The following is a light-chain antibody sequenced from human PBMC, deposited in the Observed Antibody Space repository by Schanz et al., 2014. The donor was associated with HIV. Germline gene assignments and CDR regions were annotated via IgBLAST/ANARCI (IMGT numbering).Light chain of an antibody. J-gene: IGLJ2*01. CDR2: LNSDGSH. V-gene: IGLV4-69*01. CDR1: SGHNNYA. CDR3: QTWGAGPWV. Sequence: QLVLTQSPSASASLGASVKLTCTLSSGHNNYAIAWHQQQPEKGPRYLMKLNSDGSHSKGDGIPDRFSGSSSGAERYLTISSLQSEDEADYYCQTWGAGPWVFGGGTKLTVL.